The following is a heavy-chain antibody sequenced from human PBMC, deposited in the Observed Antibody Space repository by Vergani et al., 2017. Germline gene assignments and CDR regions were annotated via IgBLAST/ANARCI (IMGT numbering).Heavy chain of an antibody. CDR3: ARHPYSSSSLAPDY. J-gene: IGHJ4*02. Sequence: EVQLVQSGAEVKKPGESLKISCKVFGYSFTSYWIGWLGQMPGKGLEWMGIIYPGDSVTRYSPSFQGQVTISADKSISTAYLQWSSLKASDTAMYYCARHPYSSSSLAPDYWGQGTLVTVSS. CDR2: IYPGDSVT. D-gene: IGHD6-6*01. CDR1: GYSFTSYW. V-gene: IGHV5-51*01.